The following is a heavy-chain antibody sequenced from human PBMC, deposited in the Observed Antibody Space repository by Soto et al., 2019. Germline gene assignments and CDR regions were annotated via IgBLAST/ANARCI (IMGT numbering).Heavy chain of an antibody. J-gene: IGHJ6*02. V-gene: IGHV4-34*09. CDR3: ARHNYDSSGTAVDV. Sequence: SETLSLTCAVSGGSFSDYTWTWIRQSPGKGLEWIGYIYDSGSTNYNPSLKSRVTISVDTSKNQFSLKLSSVTAADTAVYYCARHNYDSSGTAVDVWGQGTTVTVSS. CDR2: IYDSGST. CDR1: GGSFSDYT. D-gene: IGHD3-22*01.